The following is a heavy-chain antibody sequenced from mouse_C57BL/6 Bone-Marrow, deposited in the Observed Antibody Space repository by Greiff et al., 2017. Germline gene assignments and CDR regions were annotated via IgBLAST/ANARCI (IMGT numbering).Heavy chain of an antibody. J-gene: IGHJ1*03. Sequence: EVQLQQSGAELVRPGASVKLSCTASGFNIKDDYMHWVKQRPEQGLEWIGWIDPENGDTEYASKFQGKATITADTSSNTAYLQLSSLTSEDTAVYYCTTHYWYCDVWGTGTTVTVSS. CDR2: IDPENGDT. V-gene: IGHV14-4*01. CDR3: TTHYWYCDV. CDR1: GFNIKDDY.